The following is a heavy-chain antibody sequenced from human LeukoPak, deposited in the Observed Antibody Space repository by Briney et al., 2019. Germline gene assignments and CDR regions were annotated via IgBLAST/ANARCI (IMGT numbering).Heavy chain of an antibody. CDR3: ARDSSSFFWFDP. V-gene: IGHV4-59*01. CDR2: AHYSGST. CDR1: GDSISDYY. Sequence: SETLSLTCTISGDSISDYYWNWIRQPPGKGLKWIGYAHYSGSTKYNPSLKSRVTISLDTSKNQFSLKVKSVTAADTAVYYCARDSSSFFWFDPWGQGTLVTVTS. J-gene: IGHJ5*02. D-gene: IGHD2-2*01.